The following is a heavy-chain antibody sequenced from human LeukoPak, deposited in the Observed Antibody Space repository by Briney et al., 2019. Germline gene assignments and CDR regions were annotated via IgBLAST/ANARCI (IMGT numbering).Heavy chain of an antibody. CDR2: INPNSGGT. CDR1: GYTFTGYY. CDR3: ARGQQLASN. D-gene: IGHD6-13*01. Sequence: ASVKVSCKASGYTFTGYYIYWVRQAPGQGLEWMGWINPNSGGTNYAQKFQGRVTMTREMSISTAYMELSRLRSDDTAVYYCARGQQLASNWGQGTLVTISS. J-gene: IGHJ4*02. V-gene: IGHV1-2*02.